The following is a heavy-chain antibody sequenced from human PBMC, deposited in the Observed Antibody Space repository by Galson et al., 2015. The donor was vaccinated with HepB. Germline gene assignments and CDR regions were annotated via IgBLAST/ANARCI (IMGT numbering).Heavy chain of an antibody. CDR3: ARDGNYYDSSGYYYNHDAFDI. D-gene: IGHD3-22*01. CDR1: GYSISSGYY. Sequence: ETLSLTCTVSGYSISSGYYWGWIRQPPGKGLEWIGSIYHSGSTYYNPSLKSQVTISVDTSKNQFSLKLSSVTAADTAVYYCARDGNYYDSSGYYYNHDAFDIWGQGTMVTVSS. V-gene: IGHV4-38-2*02. CDR2: IYHSGST. J-gene: IGHJ3*02.